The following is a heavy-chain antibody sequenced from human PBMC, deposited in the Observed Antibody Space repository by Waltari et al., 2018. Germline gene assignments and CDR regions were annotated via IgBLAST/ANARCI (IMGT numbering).Heavy chain of an antibody. CDR1: GGTFSSYA. CDR3: ARALLVVPAANPYFDY. Sequence: QVQLVQSGAEVKKPGSSVKVSCKASGGTFSSYAISWVRQAPGQGLEWMGWISAYNGNTNYAQKLQGRVTMTTDTSTSTAYMELRSLRSDDTAVYYCARALLVVPAANPYFDYWGQGTLVTVSS. J-gene: IGHJ4*02. D-gene: IGHD2-2*01. CDR2: ISAYNGNT. V-gene: IGHV1-18*01.